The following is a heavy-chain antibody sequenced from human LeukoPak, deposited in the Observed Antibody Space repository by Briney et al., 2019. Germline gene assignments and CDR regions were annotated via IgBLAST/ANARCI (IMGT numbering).Heavy chain of an antibody. D-gene: IGHD3-10*01. V-gene: IGHV1-2*02. CDR3: ARPMVRGVIPWFDP. Sequence: APVKVSCKASGYTFTGYYMHWVRQAPGQGLEWMGWINPNSGGTNYAQKFQGRVTMTRDTSISTAYMELSRLRSDDTAVYYCARPMVRGVIPWFDPWGQGTLVTVSS. J-gene: IGHJ5*02. CDR1: GYTFTGYY. CDR2: INPNSGGT.